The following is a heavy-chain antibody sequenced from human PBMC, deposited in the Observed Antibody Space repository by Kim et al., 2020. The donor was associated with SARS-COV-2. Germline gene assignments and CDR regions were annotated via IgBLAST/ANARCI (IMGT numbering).Heavy chain of an antibody. J-gene: IGHJ4*02. CDR2: ISGSGGST. V-gene: IGHV3-23*01. Sequence: GGSLRLSCAASGFTFSSYAMSWVRQAPGKGLEWVSAISGSGGSTYYADSAKGRFTISRDNSKNTLYLQMNSLRAEDTAVYYCAKYILTGYQAIISNYYFDYWGQGTLVTVSS. D-gene: IGHD3-9*01. CDR1: GFTFSSYA. CDR3: AKYILTGYQAIISNYYFDY.